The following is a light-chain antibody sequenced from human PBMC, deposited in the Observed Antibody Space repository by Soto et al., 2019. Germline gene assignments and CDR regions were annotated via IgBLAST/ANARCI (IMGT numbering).Light chain of an antibody. J-gene: IGLJ2*01. Sequence: QSVLTQPPSASGTPGQRVTISCSGSSSNIGTNTVNWYRQLPGTAPKLLIYSNNQRPSGVPDRFSGSKSGTSASLAISGLKSEDEADYYCAAWDDSLNGYVVFGGGTKVTVL. CDR2: SNN. CDR3: AAWDDSLNGYVV. V-gene: IGLV1-44*01. CDR1: SSNIGTNT.